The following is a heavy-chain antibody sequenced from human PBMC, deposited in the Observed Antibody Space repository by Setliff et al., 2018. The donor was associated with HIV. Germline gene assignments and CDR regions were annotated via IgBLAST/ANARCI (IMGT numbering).Heavy chain of an antibody. CDR3: ARGVGSYGKGNWFDP. Sequence: SETLSLTCTVSGGSISSHYWSWIRQPPGKGLEWIGYIYYSGSTNYNPPLKSRVTISVDTSKNQFSLKLSSVTAADTAVYYCARGVGSYGKGNWFDPWGQGTLVTVSS. V-gene: IGHV4-59*11. J-gene: IGHJ5*02. CDR1: GGSISSHY. CDR2: IYYSGST. D-gene: IGHD1-26*01.